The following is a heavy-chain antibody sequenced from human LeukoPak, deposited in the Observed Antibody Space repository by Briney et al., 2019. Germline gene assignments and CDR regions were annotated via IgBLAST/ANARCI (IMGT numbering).Heavy chain of an antibody. CDR1: GFTFSSYG. CDR3: ATSSTYYYDSSGYLNAFDI. V-gene: IGHV3-30*03. Sequence: GGSLRLSCAASGFTFSSYGMHWVRQAPGKGLEWVAVISYDGSNKYYADSVKGRFTISRDNSKNTLYLQMNSLRAEDTAVYYCATSSTYYYDSSGYLNAFDIWGQGTMVTVSS. CDR2: ISYDGSNK. J-gene: IGHJ3*02. D-gene: IGHD3-22*01.